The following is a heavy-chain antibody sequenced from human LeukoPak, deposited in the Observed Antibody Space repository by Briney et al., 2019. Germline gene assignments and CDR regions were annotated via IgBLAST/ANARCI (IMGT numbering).Heavy chain of an antibody. Sequence: GSLRLSCAASGFTFSSYEMNWVRQAPGKGLEWVSYISSSGSTIYYADSVKGRFTISRDNAKNSLYLQMTGLRAEDTAVYYCARDSFRYYYDSSGTTDSEYFQHWGQGTLVTASS. CDR3: ARDSFRYYYDSSGTTDSEYFQH. D-gene: IGHD3-22*01. CDR1: GFTFSSYE. J-gene: IGHJ1*01. CDR2: ISSSGSTI. V-gene: IGHV3-48*03.